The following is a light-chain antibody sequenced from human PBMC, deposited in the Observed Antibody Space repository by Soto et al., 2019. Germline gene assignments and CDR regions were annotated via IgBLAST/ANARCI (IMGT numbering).Light chain of an antibody. CDR2: GNS. CDR1: SSNIGAGYD. CDR3: QSYDSSLSGVV. Sequence: QSVLTQPPSVSGAPGQRVTISCTGSSSNIGAGYDVHWYQQLPETAPKLPIYGNSKRPSGVPDRFSGSKSGTSASLAITGLQAEDEADYYCQSYDSSLSGVVFGGGTQLTVL. J-gene: IGLJ2*01. V-gene: IGLV1-40*01.